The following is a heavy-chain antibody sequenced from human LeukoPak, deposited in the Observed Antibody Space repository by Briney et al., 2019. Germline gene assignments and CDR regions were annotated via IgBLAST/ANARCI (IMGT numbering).Heavy chain of an antibody. V-gene: IGHV3-74*01. CDR2: INTDGSGT. D-gene: IGHD3-22*01. CDR1: GFTFSSRW. J-gene: IGHJ4*02. Sequence: GGSLRLSCAASGFTFSSRWMHWVRQAPGEGLLWVSRINTDGSGTGYADSVKGRFTISRDNAKNTLYLQMNSLRAEDTAVYYCAKGPRDSSGYYVNWGQGTLVTVSS. CDR3: AKGPRDSSGYYVN.